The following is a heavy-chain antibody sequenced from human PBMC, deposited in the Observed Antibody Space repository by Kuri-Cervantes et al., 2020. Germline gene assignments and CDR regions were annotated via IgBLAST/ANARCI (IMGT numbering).Heavy chain of an antibody. J-gene: IGHJ2*01. CDR1: GGTIGSYY. CDR2: VYYTGDT. V-gene: IGHV4-59*01. CDR3: ARDRHYYETDGYQDWNFDL. D-gene: IGHD3-22*01. Sequence: SETLSLTCTVSGGTIGSYYWSWIRQPPGKGLEWIGFVYYTGDTNYNPSLKSRISMSVDASKSQFSLELSTVTAADTALYFCARDRHYYETDGYQDWNFDLWGRSTLVTVSS.